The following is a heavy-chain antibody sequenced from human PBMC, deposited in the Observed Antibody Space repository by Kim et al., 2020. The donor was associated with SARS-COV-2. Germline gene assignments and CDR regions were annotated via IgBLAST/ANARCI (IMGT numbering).Heavy chain of an antibody. D-gene: IGHD3-16*01. CDR3: ARGRNGYEGWFDP. J-gene: IGHJ5*02. Sequence: YYADSVKGRFTISRDNSKNTLYLQMNSLRAEDTAMYYCARGRNGYEGWFDPWGQGTLVTVSS. V-gene: IGHV3-30*01.